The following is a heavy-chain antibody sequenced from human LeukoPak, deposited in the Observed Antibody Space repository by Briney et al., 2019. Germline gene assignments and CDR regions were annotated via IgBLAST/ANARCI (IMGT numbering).Heavy chain of an antibody. CDR2: ISYDGSNK. D-gene: IGHD1-26*01. J-gene: IGHJ4*02. CDR3: AKASNGGSYYGVIIDY. CDR1: GFTFSTYG. V-gene: IGHV3-30*18. Sequence: PGRSLRLSCAASGFTFSTYGMHWGRQAPGKGLEWVAVISYDGSNKYYTDSVKGRFTISRDNSKNTLYLQMNSLRAEDTAVYYCAKASNGGSYYGVIIDYWGQGTLVTVSS.